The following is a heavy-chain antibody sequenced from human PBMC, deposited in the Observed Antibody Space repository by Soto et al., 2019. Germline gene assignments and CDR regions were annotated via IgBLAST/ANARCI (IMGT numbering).Heavy chain of an antibody. Sequence: ASVKVSCKASGYTFTSYYMHWVRQAPGQGLEWMGIINPSGGSTSYAQKFQGRVTMTRDTSTSTVYMELSSLRSEDTAVYYCAITPSRSTLTHSTDDWGQGPLVTLSS. D-gene: IGHD4-17*01. CDR3: AITPSRSTLTHSTDD. V-gene: IGHV1-46*03. CDR1: GYTFTSYY. CDR2: INPSGGST. J-gene: IGHJ4*02.